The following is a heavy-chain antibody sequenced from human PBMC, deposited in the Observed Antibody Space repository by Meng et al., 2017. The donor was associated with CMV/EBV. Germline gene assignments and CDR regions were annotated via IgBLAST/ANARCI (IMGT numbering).Heavy chain of an antibody. CDR3: ARSIRQGFLEWLSGSRGY. Sequence: SETLSLTCTVSGGSISSGDYYWSWIRQPPGKGLEWIGYIYYSGSTYYSPSLKSRVTISVDTSKNQFSLKLSSVTAADTAVYYCARSIRQGFLEWLSGSRGYWGPGILVTVSS. D-gene: IGHD3-3*01. V-gene: IGHV4-30-4*08. CDR1: GGSISSGDYY. J-gene: IGHJ4*02. CDR2: IYYSGST.